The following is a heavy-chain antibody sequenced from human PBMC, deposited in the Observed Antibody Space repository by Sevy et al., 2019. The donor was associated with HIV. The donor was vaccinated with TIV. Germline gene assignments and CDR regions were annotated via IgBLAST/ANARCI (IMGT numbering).Heavy chain of an antibody. CDR3: AKDNTVAVAGAFDF. D-gene: IGHD6-19*01. CDR1: GFTYDDYA. J-gene: IGHJ3*01. V-gene: IGHV3-9*01. Sequence: GGSLRLSCAASGFTYDDYAMHWVRQTPGKGLEWVSGISWNSGSIDYACFVKGRFTISRDNARKSLYLQMNSLKAEDTALYFCAKDNTVAVAGAFDFWGQGTMVTVSS. CDR2: ISWNSGSI.